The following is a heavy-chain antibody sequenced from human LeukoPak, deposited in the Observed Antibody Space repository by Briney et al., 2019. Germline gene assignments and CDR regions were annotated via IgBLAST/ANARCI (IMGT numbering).Heavy chain of an antibody. CDR3: AKDTSIGKYCTNGVCSPFDY. D-gene: IGHD2-8*01. Sequence: GGSLTLSCAGSGFTFSRYAMSWVRQAPGQGLEWVSVISDSGDYTSYADSVRGRFTISRDNSRNTLYLQMISLRPEDTAVYYCAKDTSIGKYCTNGVCSPFDYWGKGTLVTVSS. J-gene: IGHJ4*02. CDR1: GFTFSRYA. V-gene: IGHV3-23*01. CDR2: ISDSGDYT.